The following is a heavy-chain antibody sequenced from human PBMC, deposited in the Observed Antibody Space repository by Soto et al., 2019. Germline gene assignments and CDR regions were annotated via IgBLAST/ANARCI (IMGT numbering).Heavy chain of an antibody. J-gene: IGHJ4*02. V-gene: IGHV3-30*18. CDR1: GFTFSSYG. D-gene: IGHD6-13*01. CDR3: AKDLGYSSSWWNINYYFDY. Sequence: PGGSLRLSCAASGFTFSSYGMHWVRQALGKELEWVAVISYDGSNKYYADSVKGRFTISRDNSKNTLYLQMNSLGAEDMAVYYCAKDLGYSSSWWNINYYFDYWGQGTLVTVSS. CDR2: ISYDGSNK.